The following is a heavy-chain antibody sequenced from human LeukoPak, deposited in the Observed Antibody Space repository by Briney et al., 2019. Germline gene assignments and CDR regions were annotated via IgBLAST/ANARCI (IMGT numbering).Heavy chain of an antibody. D-gene: IGHD1-26*01. CDR1: GGSISSYY. CDR2: IYYSGST. V-gene: IGHV4-59*12. J-gene: IGHJ4*02. Sequence: SETLSLTCTVSGGSISSYYWSWIRQPPGKGLEWIGYIYYSGSTNYNPSLKSRVTISVDTSKNQFSLKLSSVTAADTAVYYCARDSDMRVWELRGHFDYWGQGTLVTVSS. CDR3: ARDSDMRVWELRGHFDY.